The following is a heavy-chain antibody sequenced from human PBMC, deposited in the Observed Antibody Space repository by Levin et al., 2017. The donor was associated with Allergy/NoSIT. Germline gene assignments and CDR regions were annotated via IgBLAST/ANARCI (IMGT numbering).Heavy chain of an antibody. CDR2: ISYDGSNK. Sequence: LSLTCAASGFTFSSYAMHWVRQAPGKGLEWVAVISYDGSNKYYADSVKGRFTISRDNSKNTLYLQMNSLRAEDTAVYYCARGEIGYYYGSGSQEGTYYYYGMDVWGQGTTVTVSS. CDR1: GFTFSSYA. J-gene: IGHJ6*02. V-gene: IGHV3-30-3*01. D-gene: IGHD3-10*01. CDR3: ARGEIGYYYGSGSQEGTYYYYGMDV.